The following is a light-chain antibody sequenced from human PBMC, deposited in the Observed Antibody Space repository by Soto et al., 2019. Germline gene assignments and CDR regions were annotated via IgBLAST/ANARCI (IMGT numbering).Light chain of an antibody. CDR3: QQYGSSPRT. V-gene: IGKV3-20*01. CDR1: QSVRSSY. J-gene: IGKJ1*01. CDR2: AAS. Sequence: GFTCSSDTPSFSPRESPPLSCRASQSVRSSYLAWYQQTPGQTPRLLIYAASSRATGIPDRFSGSGSGTDFSLTISRLEAEDFAVYYCQQYGSSPRTFGQGTKVDIK.